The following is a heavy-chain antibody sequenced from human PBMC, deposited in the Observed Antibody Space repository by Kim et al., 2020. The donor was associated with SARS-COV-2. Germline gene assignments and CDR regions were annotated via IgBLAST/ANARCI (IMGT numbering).Heavy chain of an antibody. CDR2: INAGNGKT. D-gene: IGHD3-10*01. CDR1: GYTFTSYA. V-gene: IGHV1-3*01. CDR3: AGGALIWFGELSPPDY. Sequence: ASVKVSCKASGYTFTSYAMHWGRQAPGQRLEWRGWINAGNGKTKYSQKFQGRVTVTRDTSASTAYMELISLRSEDTAVYYCAGGALIWFGELSPPDYWGQGTLVTVSS. J-gene: IGHJ4*02.